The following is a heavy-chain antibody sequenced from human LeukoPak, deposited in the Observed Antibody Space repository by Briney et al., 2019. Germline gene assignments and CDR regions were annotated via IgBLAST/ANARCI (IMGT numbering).Heavy chain of an antibody. V-gene: IGHV3-48*01. CDR1: RFTFSSYG. CDR3: ARRLAY. Sequence: GGSLRLSCEASRFTFSSYGMNWVRQAPGKGLEWVSYIDGTTTNIHYADSVRGRFTISRDNAKNTLFLQMTSLRAADTAVYYCARRLAYWGQGTRVTVSS. CDR2: IDGTTTNI. J-gene: IGHJ4*02.